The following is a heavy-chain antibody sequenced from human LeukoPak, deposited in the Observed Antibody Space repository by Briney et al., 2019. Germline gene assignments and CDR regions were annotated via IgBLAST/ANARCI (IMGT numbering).Heavy chain of an antibody. J-gene: IGHJ6*03. CDR3: ARVRDTAMVTRYYMDV. Sequence: ASVKVSCKTSGYSLFDYAISWVRQAPGQGLEWMGWISAYTGITNYAQNLQGRVTMTIDTSTSTAYMELRSLRSDDTAVYYCARVRDTAMVTRYYMDVWGKGTTVTISS. CDR2: ISAYTGIT. D-gene: IGHD5-18*01. V-gene: IGHV1-18*01. CDR1: GYSLFDYA.